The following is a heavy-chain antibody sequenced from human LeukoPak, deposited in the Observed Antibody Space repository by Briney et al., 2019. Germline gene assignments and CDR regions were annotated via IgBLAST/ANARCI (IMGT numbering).Heavy chain of an antibody. Sequence: ASVKVSCKASGYTFTGYYIHWVRQAPGQGLEWMGWINPNSGGTNYAQKFQGRVTMTRDTSISTAYMELSRLRSDDTAVYYCARQPSDSSGFDYWGQGTLVTVSS. J-gene: IGHJ4*02. D-gene: IGHD3-22*01. CDR1: GYTFTGYY. CDR3: ARQPSDSSGFDY. V-gene: IGHV1-2*02. CDR2: INPNSGGT.